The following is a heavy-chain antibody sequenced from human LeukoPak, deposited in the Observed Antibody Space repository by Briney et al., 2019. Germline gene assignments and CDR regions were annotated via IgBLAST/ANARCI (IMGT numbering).Heavy chain of an antibody. CDR2: IWFDGSVR. Sequence: PGGSLRLSCAASGFMFSNYWMTWVRQAPGKGLEWVAAIWFDGSVRHYSDAVKGRFTISRDNSLDTLYLQMNSLRVEDTAMYYCAKDTAIQFLEPVFWGQGTLVTVSS. V-gene: IGHV3-33*06. CDR3: AKDTAIQFLEPVF. CDR1: GFMFSNYW. J-gene: IGHJ4*02. D-gene: IGHD3-3*01.